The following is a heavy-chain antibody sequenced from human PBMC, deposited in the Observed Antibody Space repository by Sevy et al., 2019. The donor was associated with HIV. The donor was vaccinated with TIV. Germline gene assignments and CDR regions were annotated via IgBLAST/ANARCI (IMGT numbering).Heavy chain of an antibody. CDR3: ARQGGYSYGYPFDY. V-gene: IGHV4-59*08. CDR2: IYYSGST. J-gene: IGHJ4*02. D-gene: IGHD5-18*01. CDR1: GGFITTYY. Sequence: SETLSLTCTVSGGFITTYYWSWIRQPPGKGLEWIGYIYYSGSTNYNPSLKSRVTISVDTSENQFSLNLSSVTAADTAVYYCARQGGYSYGYPFDYWGQGTLVTVSS.